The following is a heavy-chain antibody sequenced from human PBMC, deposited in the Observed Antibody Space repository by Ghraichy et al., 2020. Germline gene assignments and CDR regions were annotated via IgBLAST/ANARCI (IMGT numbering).Heavy chain of an antibody. V-gene: IGHV1-18*01. D-gene: IGHD2-15*01. J-gene: IGHJ4*02. CDR3: ARDLLYDGSGYLFDS. Sequence: VKVSCKAAGYPFQNYGISWVRQAPGQGLDWIGWINPYNGATKYAQNFQGRLTLSRDRGTATAHMELRSLRSDDTAVYYCARDLLYDGSGYLFDSWGQGTLVAVSS. CDR2: INPYNGAT. CDR1: GYPFQNYG.